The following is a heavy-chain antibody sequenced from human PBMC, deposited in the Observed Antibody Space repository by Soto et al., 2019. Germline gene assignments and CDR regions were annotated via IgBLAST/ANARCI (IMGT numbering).Heavy chain of an antibody. J-gene: IGHJ4*02. CDR1: GFTFSSYG. CDR3: ARAFSSGWYPAGGDY. D-gene: IGHD6-19*01. CDR2: IWYDGSNK. Sequence: PGGSLRLSCAASGFTFSSYGMHWVRQAPGKGLEWVAVIWYDGSNKYYADSVKGRFTISRDNSKNTLYLQMSSLRAEDTAVYYCARAFSSGWYPAGGDYWGQGTLVTVSS. V-gene: IGHV3-33*01.